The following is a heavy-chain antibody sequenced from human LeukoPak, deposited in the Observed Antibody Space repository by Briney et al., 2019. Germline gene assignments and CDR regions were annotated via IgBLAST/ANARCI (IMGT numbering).Heavy chain of an antibody. CDR1: GFSFTSYW. D-gene: IGHD3-22*01. CDR2: IYPGDSDT. V-gene: IGHV5-51*01. J-gene: IGHJ5*02. CDR3: AVLYDSSGTNWFDP. Sequence: GESLKISCMGSGFSFTSYWIGWVRQMPGKGLEWMGIIYPGDSDTRYSPSFQGQVTISADKSISTAYLQWSSLRASDTAMYYCAVLYDSSGTNWFDPWGQGTLVTVSS.